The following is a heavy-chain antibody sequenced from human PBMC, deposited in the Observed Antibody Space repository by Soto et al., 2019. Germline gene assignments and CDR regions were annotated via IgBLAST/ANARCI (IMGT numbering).Heavy chain of an antibody. V-gene: IGHV6-1*01. CDR1: GDSVSGNSAA. Sequence: SHTLSLTCAISGDSVSGNSAAWNWIRQSPSRGLEWLGRTYHRSRWYNDYAVSVKSRITINPDTSKNQFSLQLNSVTPEDTAVYYCAGSFSGRGGMDVWGQGTSVTVSS. J-gene: IGHJ6*02. CDR3: AGSFSGRGGMDV. CDR2: TYHRSRWYN. D-gene: IGHD3-10*01.